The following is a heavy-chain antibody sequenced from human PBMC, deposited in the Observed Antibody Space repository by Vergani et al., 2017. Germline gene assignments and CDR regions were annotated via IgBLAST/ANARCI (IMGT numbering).Heavy chain of an antibody. Sequence: HVEMVQSGAEAKKPGASVKVSCKASGYTFSSYGVTWVRQAPGQGLEWMGWISAYNGNTIYAQKFQGRVIMTTDTSTSTAYMELRSLKSDDTAVYYCARELGYGSSTSYAVGAFDIWGQGTMVTVSS. V-gene: IGHV1-18*01. CDR3: ARELGYGSSTSYAVGAFDI. J-gene: IGHJ3*02. D-gene: IGHD2-2*01. CDR2: ISAYNGNT. CDR1: GYTFSSYG.